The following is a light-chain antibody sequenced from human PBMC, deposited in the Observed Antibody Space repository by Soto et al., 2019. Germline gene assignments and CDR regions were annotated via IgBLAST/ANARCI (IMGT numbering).Light chain of an antibody. Sequence: EIVLPQSPGTLSLSPGERATLSCRASQSVSSSYLAWYQHKPGQAPRLLIYGASSRATGIPDRFSGSGSGTDFTLTISRLEPEDFAVYYCQQYGSSPHTVGQGTKLEIK. CDR3: QQYGSSPHT. J-gene: IGKJ2*01. CDR2: GAS. V-gene: IGKV3-20*01. CDR1: QSVSSSY.